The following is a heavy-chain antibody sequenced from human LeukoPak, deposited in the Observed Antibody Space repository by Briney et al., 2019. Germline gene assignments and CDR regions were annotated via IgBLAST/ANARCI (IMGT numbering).Heavy chain of an antibody. D-gene: IGHD4-23*01. J-gene: IGHJ4*02. Sequence: ASVKVSCKASGHTFTSEYIQWVRQAPGQGLEWLGIINSSGGSTTYAQKFQGRVSMTRDMSTSTVYMELSSLKSEDTAVYYCGFSLYGDKIDYWGQGIQVTASS. CDR3: GFSLYGDKIDY. V-gene: IGHV1-46*01. CDR2: INSSGGST. CDR1: GHTFTSEY.